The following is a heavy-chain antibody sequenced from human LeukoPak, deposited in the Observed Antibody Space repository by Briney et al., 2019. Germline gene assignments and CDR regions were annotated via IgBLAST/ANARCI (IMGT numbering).Heavy chain of an antibody. CDR2: IYHSGST. D-gene: IGHD3-3*01. CDR1: GYSISSGYY. V-gene: IGHV4-38-2*02. Sequence: PSETLSLTCTVSGYSISSGYYWGWIRQPPGKGLEWIGSIYHSGSTYYNPSLKSRVTISVDTSKNQFSLKLSSVTAADTAVYYCARSLRLNPFDPWGQGTLVTVSS. J-gene: IGHJ5*02. CDR3: ARSLRLNPFDP.